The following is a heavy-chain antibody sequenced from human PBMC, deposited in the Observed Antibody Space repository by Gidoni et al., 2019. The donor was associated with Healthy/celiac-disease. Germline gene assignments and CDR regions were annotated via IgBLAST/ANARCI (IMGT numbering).Heavy chain of an antibody. CDR3: AKYGPPTPGQGRWFDP. Sequence: EVQLLESGGGLVQPGGSLRLSCAASGFTFSSYAMSWVRQAPGKGLEWVSAISGSGGSTYYADSVKGRFTISRDNSKNTLYLQMNSLRAEDTAVYYCAKYGPPTPGQGRWFDPWGQGTLVTVSS. CDR2: ISGSGGST. CDR1: GFTFSSYA. D-gene: IGHD4-17*01. V-gene: IGHV3-23*01. J-gene: IGHJ5*02.